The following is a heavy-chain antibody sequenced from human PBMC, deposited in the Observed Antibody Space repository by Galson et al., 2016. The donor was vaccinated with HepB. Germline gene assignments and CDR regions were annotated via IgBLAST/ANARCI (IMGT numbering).Heavy chain of an antibody. CDR2: IWNDGSNK. J-gene: IGHJ4*02. V-gene: IGHV3-33*08. CDR3: AREPVRLDDLLTGPPKNPDY. CDR1: GFTFSYYY. Sequence: SLRLSCAASGFTFSYYYMSWIRQAPGKGLEWLAGIWNDGSNKYYVDSVKGRFTISRDNSKNTLYLQMNSLRAEDTAVYYCAREPVRLDDLLTGPPKNPDYWGQGTPVTVSS. D-gene: IGHD3-9*01.